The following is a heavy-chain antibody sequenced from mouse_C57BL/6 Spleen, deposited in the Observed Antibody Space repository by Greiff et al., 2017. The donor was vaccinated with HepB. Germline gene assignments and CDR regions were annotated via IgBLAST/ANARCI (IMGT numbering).Heavy chain of an antibody. D-gene: IGHD2-4*01. CDR1: GFTFSDYY. J-gene: IGHJ4*01. CDR2: INYDGSST. V-gene: IGHV5-16*01. Sequence: EVMLVESEGGLVQPGSSMKLSCTASGFTFSDYYMAWVRQVPEKGLEWVANINYDGSSTYYLDSLKSRFIISRDNAKNILYLQMSSLKSEDTATYYCARSYDYLYYAMDYWGQGTSVTVSS. CDR3: ARSYDYLYYAMDY.